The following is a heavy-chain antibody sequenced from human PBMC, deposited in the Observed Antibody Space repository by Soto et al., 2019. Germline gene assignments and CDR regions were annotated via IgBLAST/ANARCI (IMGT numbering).Heavy chain of an antibody. V-gene: IGHV1-18*01. Sequence: ASVKVSCKASGYTFTSYGISWVRQAPGQGLEWMGWISAYNGNTNYAQKLQGRVTMTTDTSTSTAYMELRSLRSDDTAVYYCARDQAVKVVITTWFDYWGQGTLVTVSS. CDR3: ARDQAVKVVITTWFDY. CDR1: GYTFTSYG. CDR2: ISAYNGNT. D-gene: IGHD3-22*01. J-gene: IGHJ4*02.